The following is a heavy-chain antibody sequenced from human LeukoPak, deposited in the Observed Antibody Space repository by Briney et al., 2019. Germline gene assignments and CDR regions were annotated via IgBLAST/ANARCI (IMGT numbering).Heavy chain of an antibody. D-gene: IGHD2-2*02. CDR2: ISAHNGNT. Sequence: APVRVSCKASGSTFSRSGISWVRQAPGHGGEWMGWISAHNGNTNYAAKLQGRGTITTDTSTSTAYMELRSLRSDNTAVYYCARSFLVVPAAISWDYYYYYYGMDVWGQGTTVTVSS. CDR1: GSTFSRSG. V-gene: IGHV1-18*01. J-gene: IGHJ6*02. CDR3: ARSFLVVPAAISWDYYYYYYGMDV.